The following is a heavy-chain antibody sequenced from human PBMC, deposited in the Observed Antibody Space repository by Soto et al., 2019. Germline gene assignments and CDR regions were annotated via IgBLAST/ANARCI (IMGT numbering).Heavy chain of an antibody. CDR3: ARKNAGFGELTFDY. CDR1: GGSLSSISYY. Sequence: SETLSLTCTVSGGSLSSISYYWGWIRQPTGKGLEWIGRIYYSGSTYYNPSLKSRVTISVDTSKNQFSLKLSSVTAADTAVYYCARKNAGFGELTFDYWGQGTLVTVSS. V-gene: IGHV4-39*01. CDR2: IYYSGST. D-gene: IGHD3-10*01. J-gene: IGHJ4*02.